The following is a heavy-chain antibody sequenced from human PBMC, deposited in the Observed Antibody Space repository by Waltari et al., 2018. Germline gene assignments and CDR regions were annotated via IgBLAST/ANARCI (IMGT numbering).Heavy chain of an antibody. J-gene: IGHJ4*02. CDR2: IGAYNGNT. Sequence: QVRLVQSAAEVKKPGASVKVSCKASGYTFSSYGISWVRQAPGQGLEWMGWIGAYNGNTDYAQKSRGRVTLTTNRSTNTAYMELRSLRSDDTAFYYCASSSFCSSTTCYLGYWGQGTLVTVSS. CDR3: ASSSFCSSTTCYLGY. D-gene: IGHD2-2*01. CDR1: GYTFSSYG. V-gene: IGHV1-18*01.